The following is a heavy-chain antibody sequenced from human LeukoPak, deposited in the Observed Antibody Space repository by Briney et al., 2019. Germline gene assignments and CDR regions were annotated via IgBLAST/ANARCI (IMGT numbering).Heavy chain of an antibody. CDR2: ISGDGGTT. CDR1: GXTFDDYA. D-gene: IGHD6-25*01. J-gene: IGHJ4*02. Sequence: AGGSLRLSCAASGXTFDDYAMHWVRQAPGKGLEWVSLISGDGGTTYYADSVKGRFTISRDNRKKSLYLQMNSLRTEDTALYYCAKDIGGLNYCGQGTLVTVSS. CDR3: AKDIGGLNY. V-gene: IGHV3-43*02.